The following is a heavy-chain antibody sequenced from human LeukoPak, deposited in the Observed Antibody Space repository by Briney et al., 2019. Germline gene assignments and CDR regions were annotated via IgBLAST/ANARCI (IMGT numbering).Heavy chain of an antibody. CDR1: GFTFSSYG. J-gene: IGHJ6*03. D-gene: IGHD5-24*01. V-gene: IGHV3-30*02. CDR2: IRYDGSIQ. CDR3: AKDTVKVATIRRVPHYMDV. Sequence: GSLRLSCAASGFTFSSYGMHWVRQAPGKGLEWVAFIRYDGSIQYYADSVKGRFTISRDNSKNTLYLQMNSLRAEDTALYYCAKDTVKVATIRRVPHYMDVWGKGTTVTISS.